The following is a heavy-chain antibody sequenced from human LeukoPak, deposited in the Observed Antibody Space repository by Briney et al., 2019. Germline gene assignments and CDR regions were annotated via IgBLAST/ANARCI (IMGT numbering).Heavy chain of an antibody. D-gene: IGHD3-10*01. J-gene: IGHJ5*02. Sequence: SETLSLTCTVSGGSISSGGYYWSWIRQPPGKGLEWIGYIYYSGSTNYNPSLKSRVTISVDTSKNQFSLKLSSVTAADTAVYYCARDRVYGSGSHNWFDPWGQGTLVTVSS. V-gene: IGHV4-61*08. CDR2: IYYSGST. CDR1: GGSISSGGYY. CDR3: ARDRVYGSGSHNWFDP.